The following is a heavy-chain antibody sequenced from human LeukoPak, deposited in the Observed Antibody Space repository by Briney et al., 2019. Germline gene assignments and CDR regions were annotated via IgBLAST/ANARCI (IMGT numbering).Heavy chain of an antibody. V-gene: IGHV3-48*03. Sequence: PGGSLRLSCAASGFTFSGYEMNWVRQAPGKGLGWVSYISSSGNIIYYADSVRGRFTVSRDNAKNALYLRMNSLRAEDTAIYYCARDVGVGVIDYWGQGALVTVSS. CDR1: GFTFSGYE. J-gene: IGHJ4*02. CDR3: ARDVGVGVIDY. D-gene: IGHD2-21*01. CDR2: ISSSGNII.